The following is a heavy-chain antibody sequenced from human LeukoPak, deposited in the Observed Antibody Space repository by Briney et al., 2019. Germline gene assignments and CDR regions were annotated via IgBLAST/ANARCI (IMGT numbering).Heavy chain of an antibody. V-gene: IGHV3-30*14. CDR2: ISYDGSNK. D-gene: IGHD6-13*01. J-gene: IGHJ4*02. CDR3: ARAGDSSSWTLFDY. Sequence: GGSLRLSCAASGFTFSSYAMHWVRQAPGKGLEWVAVISYDGSNKFYADSVKGRFTISRDNSKNTLYLQMNTLRAEDTAVYYCARAGDSSSWTLFDYWGQGTLVTVSS. CDR1: GFTFSSYA.